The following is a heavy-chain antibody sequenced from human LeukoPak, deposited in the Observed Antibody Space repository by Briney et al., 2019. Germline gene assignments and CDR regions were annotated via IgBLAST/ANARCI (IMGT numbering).Heavy chain of an antibody. V-gene: IGHV3-9*01. D-gene: IGHD6-13*01. Sequence: PGGSLRLSCAASGFTFDDYAMHWVRQVPGKGLEWVSSINWNSGSIVYADSVRGRFTISRDNAKNSLYLQMNGLRGEDTALYYCAKDIAAAEDYYGMDVWGQGTSVTVSS. CDR1: GFTFDDYA. CDR2: INWNSGSI. CDR3: AKDIAAAEDYYGMDV. J-gene: IGHJ6*02.